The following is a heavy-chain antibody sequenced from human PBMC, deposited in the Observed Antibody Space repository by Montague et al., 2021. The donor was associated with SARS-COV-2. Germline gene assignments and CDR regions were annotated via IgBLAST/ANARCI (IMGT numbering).Heavy chain of an antibody. CDR1: GGSISSSNYY. V-gene: IGHV4-39*02. D-gene: IGHD5-12*01. CDR3: ARRGRKLLPVATTIGGFDI. CDR2: IYDSGXT. Sequence: SETLSLTCTVSGGSISSSNYYWDWIRQPPGKGLEWIGSIYDSGXTXYXXXXKXRVTMSVDTSKNHFSLKLSSVTAADTAVYYCARRGRKLLPVATTIGGFDIWDQGTMVTVSS. J-gene: IGHJ3*02.